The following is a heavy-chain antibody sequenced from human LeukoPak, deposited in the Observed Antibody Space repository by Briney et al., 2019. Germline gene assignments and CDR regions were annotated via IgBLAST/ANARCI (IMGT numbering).Heavy chain of an antibody. J-gene: IGHJ4*02. Sequence: ASVKVSCKASGYTFTGYYMHWVRQAPGQGLEWMGWINPNSGGTNYAQKFQGRVTMTRDTSISTAYMELSRLRSDDTAVYYCARGPRTYYYDSSGYYNDYWGQGTLVTVSS. CDR1: GYTFTGYY. CDR2: INPNSGGT. CDR3: ARGPRTYYYDSSGYYNDY. V-gene: IGHV1-2*02. D-gene: IGHD3-22*01.